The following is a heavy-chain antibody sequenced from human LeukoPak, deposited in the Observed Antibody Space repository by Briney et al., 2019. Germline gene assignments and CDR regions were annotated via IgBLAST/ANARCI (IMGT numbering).Heavy chain of an antibody. CDR1: GFTFSNYA. Sequence: SLRLSCVVSGFTFSNYAMSWVRQAPGKGLEWVSGISWNSGSVGYADSVKGRFTISRDNAKNSLYLQMNSLRAEDTALYYCAKETYSPYDAFDIWGQGTMVTVSS. CDR3: AKETYSPYDAFDI. J-gene: IGHJ3*02. CDR2: ISWNSGSV. D-gene: IGHD5-18*01. V-gene: IGHV3-9*01.